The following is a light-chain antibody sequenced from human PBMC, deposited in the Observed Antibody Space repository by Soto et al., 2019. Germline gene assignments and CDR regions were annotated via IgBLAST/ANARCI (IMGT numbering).Light chain of an antibody. Sequence: IQMTQSPATLPSSVGDRVTLTCRASQSISNWLAWYQKKPGTAPKVLIYHASNLQSGVPSRFSGSGSGTDSALTITSLQPEDFANYYCQQSYNSPPITFGQGTRLEI. V-gene: IGKV1-5*01. CDR2: HAS. CDR3: QQSYNSPPIT. CDR1: QSISNW. J-gene: IGKJ5*01.